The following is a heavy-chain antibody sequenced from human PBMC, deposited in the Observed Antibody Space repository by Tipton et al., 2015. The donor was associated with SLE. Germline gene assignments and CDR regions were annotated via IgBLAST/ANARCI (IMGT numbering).Heavy chain of an antibody. V-gene: IGHV4-39*07. D-gene: IGHD6-13*01. Sequence: SLTCTVSGGSISSGGYYWGWIRQPPGKGLEWIGSIYYSGSTYYNPSLKSRVTISVDTSKNQFSLKLSSVTAADTAVYYCASYGGSSWGDAFDIWGKGTMVTVSS. CDR1: GGSISSGGYY. CDR2: IYYSGST. J-gene: IGHJ3*02. CDR3: ASYGGSSWGDAFDI.